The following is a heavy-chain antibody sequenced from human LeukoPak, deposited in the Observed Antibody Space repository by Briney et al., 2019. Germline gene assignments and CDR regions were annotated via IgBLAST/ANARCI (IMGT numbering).Heavy chain of an antibody. D-gene: IGHD3-10*01. J-gene: IGHJ5*02. Sequence: PSETLSLTCTVSGGSISSYYCSWIRQPPGKGLEWIGYINYSGSTNYNPSLKSRVTISVDTSKNQFSLKLSSVTAADTAVYYCARQLYYYYGSGSPPWFDPWGQGTLVTVSS. CDR1: GGSISSYY. CDR3: ARQLYYYYGSGSPPWFDP. CDR2: INYSGST. V-gene: IGHV4-59*08.